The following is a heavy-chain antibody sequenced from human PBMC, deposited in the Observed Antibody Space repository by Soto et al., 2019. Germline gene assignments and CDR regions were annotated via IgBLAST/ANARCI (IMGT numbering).Heavy chain of an antibody. Sequence: EVQLVESGGGLVKPGGSLRLSCAASGFTFSSYSMNWVRQAPGKGLEWVSSISSSSSYIYYADSVKGRFTISRDNAKNSLYLQMNSLRAEDTAVYYCARDVGEGNYDMLTGTYYYYYYMDVWGKGTTVTVSS. V-gene: IGHV3-21*01. CDR1: GFTFSSYS. CDR3: ARDVGEGNYDMLTGTYYYYYYMDV. CDR2: ISSSSSYI. J-gene: IGHJ6*03. D-gene: IGHD3-9*01.